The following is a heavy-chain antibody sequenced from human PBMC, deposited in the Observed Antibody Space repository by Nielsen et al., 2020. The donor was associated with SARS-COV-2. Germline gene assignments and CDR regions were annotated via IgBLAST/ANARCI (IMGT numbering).Heavy chain of an antibody. CDR2: MSYDGSDK. V-gene: IGHV3-30*18. Sequence: GGFLRPSCAAPGFTFSNYGMHWVRQAPGKGLDWVAVMSYDGSDKYYGDSVKGRFTISRDNSKNTLFLHMSRLRADDTALYYCAKAGGKNAGGIIDYWGPGTLVTVSS. J-gene: IGHJ4*02. D-gene: IGHD3-16*01. CDR1: GFTFSNYG. CDR3: AKAGGKNAGGIIDY.